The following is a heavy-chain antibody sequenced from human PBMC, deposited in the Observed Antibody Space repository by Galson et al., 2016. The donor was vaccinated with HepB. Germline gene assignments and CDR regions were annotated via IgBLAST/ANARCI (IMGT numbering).Heavy chain of an antibody. CDR3: ARDFLGIVGRYFDL. CDR1: GFTFSNYA. CDR2: ISGTSITT. J-gene: IGHJ2*01. Sequence: SLRLSCAASGFTFSNYAMSWVRQAPVKGLEWVSAISGTSITTLYADSVRGRFTISRDNSKNTLYLQMNSLRAEDTAVYYCARDFLGIVGRYFDLWGRGTLVTVSS. D-gene: IGHD7-27*01. V-gene: IGHV3-23*01.